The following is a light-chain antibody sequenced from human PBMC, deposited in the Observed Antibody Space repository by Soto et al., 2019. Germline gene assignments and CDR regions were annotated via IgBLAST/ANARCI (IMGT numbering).Light chain of an antibody. CDR3: SSYTSSSTL. J-gene: IGLJ1*01. CDR2: DVS. V-gene: IGLV2-14*01. Sequence: QSVLTQPASVSGSPGQSITISCTGTSSDVGGYNYVSWYQQLPGKAPKLMIYDVSNRPSGVSNRFPGSKSGNTASLTISGLQAEDEADYYCSSYTSSSTLFGTGTKVTVL. CDR1: SSDVGGYNY.